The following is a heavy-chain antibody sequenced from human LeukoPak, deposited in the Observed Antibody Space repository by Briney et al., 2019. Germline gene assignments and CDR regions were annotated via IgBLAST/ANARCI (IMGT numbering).Heavy chain of an antibody. Sequence: GGALRLSCADSGFTFSNAWMSWVRQAPGEGLEWGGRIKSKTDGWTTDYAAPVKGRFTISRDDSKNTLYLQMNSLKTEDTAVYYCTQDIVVVVAASKSGYWGQGTLVTVSS. CDR2: IKSKTDGWTT. CDR1: GFTFSNAW. D-gene: IGHD2-15*01. V-gene: IGHV3-15*01. CDR3: TQDIVVVVAASKSGY. J-gene: IGHJ4*02.